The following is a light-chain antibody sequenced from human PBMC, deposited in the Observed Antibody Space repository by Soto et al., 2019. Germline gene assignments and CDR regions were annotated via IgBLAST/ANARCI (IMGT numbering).Light chain of an antibody. Sequence: EIVLTQSPATLSLSPGERATLSCRASQSVSSYLAWYQQKPGQAPRLLTYGASTRATGIPARFSGSGSGTEFTLTISSLQSEDFAVYYCQQYNNWPPITFGQGTRLEI. CDR2: GAS. CDR3: QQYNNWPPIT. J-gene: IGKJ5*01. V-gene: IGKV3-15*01. CDR1: QSVSSY.